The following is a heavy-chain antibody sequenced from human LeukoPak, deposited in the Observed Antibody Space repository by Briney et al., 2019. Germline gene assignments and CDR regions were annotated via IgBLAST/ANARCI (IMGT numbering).Heavy chain of an antibody. CDR3: ARGVGIVSTISKKHFDD. CDR1: GYTFTSYD. V-gene: IGHV1-8*01. J-gene: IGHJ4*02. CDR2: MNPNSGNT. Sequence: GPVKVSCKASGYTFTSYDINWVRQATGQGLEWMGWMNPNSGNTGYAQKFQGRATMTRNTSINTAYMELSSLRSEDTAIYYCARGVGIVSTISKKHFDDWGQGTLVTVSS. D-gene: IGHD5/OR15-5a*01.